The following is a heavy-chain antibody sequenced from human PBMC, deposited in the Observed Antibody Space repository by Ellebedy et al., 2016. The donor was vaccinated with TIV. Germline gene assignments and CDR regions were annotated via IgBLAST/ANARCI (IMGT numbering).Heavy chain of an antibody. J-gene: IGHJ4*02. CDR3: ARGITMVRGVTVFDY. D-gene: IGHD3-10*01. Sequence: GGSLRLSXAASGFTFSSYGMHWVRQAPGKGLEWVAVISYDGSNKYYADSVKGRFTISRDNSKNTLYLQMNSLRAEDTAVYYCARGITMVRGVTVFDYWGQGTLVTVSS. CDR2: ISYDGSNK. V-gene: IGHV3-30*19. CDR1: GFTFSSYG.